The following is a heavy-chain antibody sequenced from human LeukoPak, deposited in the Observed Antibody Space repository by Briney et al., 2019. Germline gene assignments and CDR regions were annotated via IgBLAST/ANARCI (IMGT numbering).Heavy chain of an antibody. CDR2: IWYDGSNK. CDR3: ARDLKSGYGDLLS. CDR1: GFTFSSYG. V-gene: IGHV3-33*01. Sequence: PGGSLRLSCAASGFTFSSYGMHWVRQAPGRGLEWVAVIWYDGSNKYYADSVKGRFTISRDNSKNTLYLQMNSLRAEDTAVYYCARDLKSGYGDLLSWGRGTLVTVSS. J-gene: IGHJ5*02. D-gene: IGHD4-17*01.